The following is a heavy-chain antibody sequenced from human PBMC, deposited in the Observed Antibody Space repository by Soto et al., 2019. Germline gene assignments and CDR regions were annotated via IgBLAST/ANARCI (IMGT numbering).Heavy chain of an antibody. CDR1: GYTFTSYY. V-gene: IGHV1-46*01. J-gene: IGHJ4*02. CDR3: AREKDSSGYYYSRGTGYYFDY. Sequence: ASVKVSCKASGYTFTSYYMHWVRQAPGQGLEWMGIINPSGGSTSYAQKFQGRVTMTRDTSTSTVYMELSSLRSEDTAVYYCAREKDSSGYYYSRGTGYYFDYFGQRTLVTFSS. CDR2: INPSGGST. D-gene: IGHD3-22*01.